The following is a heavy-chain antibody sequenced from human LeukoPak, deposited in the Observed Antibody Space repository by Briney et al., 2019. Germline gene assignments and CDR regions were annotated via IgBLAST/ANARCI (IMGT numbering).Heavy chain of an antibody. CDR1: GFTFSSYW. Sequence: GGSLRLSCAASGFTFSSYWMHWVRQAPGKGLVWVSRINSDGNSTSYADSVKGRFTISRDNAKNTLYLQMNSLRAEDTAVYYCARDYIVATRGGYYYGMDVWGQGTTVTVSS. V-gene: IGHV3-74*01. J-gene: IGHJ6*02. CDR3: ARDYIVATRGGYYYGMDV. CDR2: INSDGNST. D-gene: IGHD5-12*01.